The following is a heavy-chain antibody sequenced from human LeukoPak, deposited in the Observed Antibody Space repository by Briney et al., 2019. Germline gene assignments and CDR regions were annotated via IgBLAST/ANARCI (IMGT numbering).Heavy chain of an antibody. CDR2: INPNSGGT. J-gene: IGHJ4*02. Sequence: ASVKVSCKASGYTFTGYYMHWVRQAPEQGLEWMGWINPNSGGTNYAQKFQGRVTMTRDTSISTAYMELSRLRSDDTAVYYCARGIGGYYDSSGYSMGYWGQGTLVTVSS. CDR1: GYTFTGYY. CDR3: ARGIGGYYDSSGYSMGY. V-gene: IGHV1-2*02. D-gene: IGHD3-22*01.